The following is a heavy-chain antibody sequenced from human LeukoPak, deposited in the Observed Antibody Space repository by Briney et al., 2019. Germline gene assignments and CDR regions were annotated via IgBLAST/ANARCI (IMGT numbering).Heavy chain of an antibody. Sequence: PGGSLRLSCAASGFIFSDYTMHWVRQAPGRGLEWVAALSADGSKKYHADSVKGRFTISRDNSRSTLFLQMNSLRVDDTAVYYCARGGPRYQYYHNMDVWGKGTTVTVSS. J-gene: IGHJ6*04. CDR1: GFIFSDYT. CDR3: ARGGPRYQYYHNMDV. CDR2: LSADGSKK. V-gene: IGHV3-30*04. D-gene: IGHD3-16*02.